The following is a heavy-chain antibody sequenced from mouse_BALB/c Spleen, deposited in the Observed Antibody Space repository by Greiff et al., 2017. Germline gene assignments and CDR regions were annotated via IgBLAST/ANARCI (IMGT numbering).Heavy chain of an antibody. J-gene: IGHJ2*01. CDR1: GYTFTSYY. CDR2: IYPGNVNT. D-gene: IGHD2-14*01. CDR3: AREVRQYFDY. V-gene: IGHV1S56*01. Sequence: QVQLQQSGPELVKPGASVRISCKASGYTFTSYYIHWVKQRPGQGLEWIGWIYPGNVNTKYNEKFKGKATLTADKSSSTAYMQLSSLTSEDSAVYFCAREVRQYFDYWGQGTTLTVSS.